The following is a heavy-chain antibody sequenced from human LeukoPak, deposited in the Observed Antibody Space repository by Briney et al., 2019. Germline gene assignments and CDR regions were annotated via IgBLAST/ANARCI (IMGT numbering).Heavy chain of an antibody. Sequence: SETLSLTCAVYGGSFSGYYWSWIRQPPGKGLEWIGEINHSGSTNYNPSLKSRVTISVDTSKNQFSLKLSSVTAADTAVYYCARAPLWDILTGYSQTHFDYWGQGTLVTVS. D-gene: IGHD3-9*01. CDR1: GGSFSGYY. CDR3: ARAPLWDILTGYSQTHFDY. CDR2: INHSGST. J-gene: IGHJ4*02. V-gene: IGHV4-34*01.